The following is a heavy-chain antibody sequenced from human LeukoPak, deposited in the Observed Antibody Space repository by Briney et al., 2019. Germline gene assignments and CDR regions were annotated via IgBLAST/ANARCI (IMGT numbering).Heavy chain of an antibody. D-gene: IGHD3-22*01. CDR2: ISGSGGST. J-gene: IGHJ4*02. Sequence: GGSLRLSCAASGFSFSSYAMSWVRQAPGKGLEWVSAISGSGGSTYYADSVKGRFTISRDNSKNTLYLQMNSLRAEDTAVYYCAKSITMIVVVISFDYWGQGTLVTVSS. CDR3: AKSITMIVVVISFDY. CDR1: GFSFSSYA. V-gene: IGHV3-23*01.